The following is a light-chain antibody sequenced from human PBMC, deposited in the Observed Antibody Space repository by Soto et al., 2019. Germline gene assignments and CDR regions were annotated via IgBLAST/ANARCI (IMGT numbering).Light chain of an antibody. CDR1: GSNIGTNF. CDR2: DNS. CDR3: AAWDDSLSGPI. V-gene: IGLV1-47*02. Sequence: QSVLTQPPSASGTPGQRVTISCSGSGSNIGTNFVYWYLQLPGTAPKLLIYDNSQRPSGVPDRFSGSKSGSAASLAISGLRSEDEADYYCAAWDDSLSGPIFGPGTKVTVL. J-gene: IGLJ1*01.